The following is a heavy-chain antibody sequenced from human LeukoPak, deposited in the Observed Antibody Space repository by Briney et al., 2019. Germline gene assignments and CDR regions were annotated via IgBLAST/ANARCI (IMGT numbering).Heavy chain of an antibody. CDR1: GFTFSSYW. CDR3: ARLREIPVFGVVTKSTSYFDY. V-gene: IGHV3-74*01. J-gene: IGHJ4*02. CDR2: INSDGSST. Sequence: GGSLRLSCAASGFTFSSYWMHWVRQAPGKGLVWVSRINSDGSSTSYADSVKGRFTISRDNAKNTLYQQMNSLRAEDTAVYHCARLREIPVFGVVTKSTSYFDYWGQGTLVTVSS. D-gene: IGHD3-3*01.